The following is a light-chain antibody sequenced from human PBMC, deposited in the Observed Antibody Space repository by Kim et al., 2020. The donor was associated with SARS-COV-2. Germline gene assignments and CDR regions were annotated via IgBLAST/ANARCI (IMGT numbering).Light chain of an antibody. J-gene: IGLJ3*02. Sequence: SGKPPHISCGGHNLGDTSVQWYQQKPGQAPILVIFSDSDRPSGIPERFSGSTSGNTATLTISRVEVGDEADYYCQVWDSGSDHWVFGGGTQLTVL. V-gene: IGLV3-21*04. CDR3: QVWDSGSDHWV. CDR2: SDS. CDR1: NLGDTS.